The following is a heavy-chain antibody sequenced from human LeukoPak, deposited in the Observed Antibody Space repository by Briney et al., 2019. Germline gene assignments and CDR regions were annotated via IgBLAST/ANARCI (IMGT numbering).Heavy chain of an antibody. V-gene: IGHV1-69*13. D-gene: IGHD7-27*01. CDR1: GGTFSSYA. J-gene: IGHJ5*02. Sequence: SVKVSCKASGGTFSSYAISWVRQAPGQGLEWMGGIIPIFGTANYAQKFQGRVTITADESTSTAYMELSSLRSEDTAVYYCARTAGDLMSDWFDPWGQGTLVTVSS. CDR2: IIPIFGTA. CDR3: ARTAGDLMSDWFDP.